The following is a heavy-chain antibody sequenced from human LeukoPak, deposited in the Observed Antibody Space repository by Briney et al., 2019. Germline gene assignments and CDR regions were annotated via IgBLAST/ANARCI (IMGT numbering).Heavy chain of an antibody. CDR3: ARDEDAQYAFDI. Sequence: ASVKVSCKASGYTFTSYGISCVRQAPGQGLEWMGWISAYNGNTNYAQKLQGRVTMTTDTSTSTAYMELRSLRSDDTAVYYCARDEDAQYAFDIWGQGTMVTVSS. V-gene: IGHV1-18*01. CDR1: GYTFTSYG. J-gene: IGHJ3*02. CDR2: ISAYNGNT.